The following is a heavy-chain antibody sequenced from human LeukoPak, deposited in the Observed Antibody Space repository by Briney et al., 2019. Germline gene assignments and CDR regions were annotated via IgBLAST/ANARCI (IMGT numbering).Heavy chain of an antibody. V-gene: IGHV1-8*01. Sequence: GASVQDSCKASGYTFTSYDINWVRQATGQGLEWMGWMNPNSGNTGYAQKFQARVTMTRNTSISTAYMELSSLRSEDTAVDYCARGLSSGDYWGQGTLVTVSS. D-gene: IGHD6-19*01. J-gene: IGHJ4*02. CDR3: ARGLSSGDY. CDR2: MNPNSGNT. CDR1: GYTFTSYD.